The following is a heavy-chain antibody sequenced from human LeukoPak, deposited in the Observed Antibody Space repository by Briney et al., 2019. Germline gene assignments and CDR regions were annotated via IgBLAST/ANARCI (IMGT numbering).Heavy chain of an antibody. D-gene: IGHD6-19*01. CDR3: AKDGYSSGWYYGY. Sequence: GESLRLSRAPSGFTFSIYAMIWVRQAPGKGLEWVSGISNSGYGTYYADSVKGRFTISRDNSKNTLYLQMNSLRAEDTAVYYCAKDGYSSGWYYGYWGQGTLVTVSS. CDR2: ISNSGYGT. J-gene: IGHJ4*02. V-gene: IGHV3-23*01. CDR1: GFTFSIYA.